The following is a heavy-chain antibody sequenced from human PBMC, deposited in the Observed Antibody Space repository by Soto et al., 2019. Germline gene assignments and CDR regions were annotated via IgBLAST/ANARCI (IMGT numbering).Heavy chain of an antibody. Sequence: AGGSLRLSCAASGFTFSSYAMHWVRQAPGKGLEWVAVISYDGSNKYYADSVKGRFTISRDNSKNTLYLQMNSLRAEDTAVYYCARIPNDAFDIWGQGTMVTVSS. V-gene: IGHV3-30-3*01. CDR2: ISYDGSNK. CDR1: GFTFSSYA. D-gene: IGHD2-21*01. CDR3: ARIPNDAFDI. J-gene: IGHJ3*02.